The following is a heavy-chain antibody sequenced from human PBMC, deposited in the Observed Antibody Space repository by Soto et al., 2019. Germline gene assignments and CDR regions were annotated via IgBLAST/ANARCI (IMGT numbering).Heavy chain of an antibody. CDR2: ISGSGGST. CDR3: AKTGEYYDILTGYRYYFDY. D-gene: IGHD3-9*01. CDR1: GFTFSSYA. Sequence: EVQLLESGGGLVQPGGSLRLSCAASGFTFSSYAMSWVRQAPGKGLEWVSAISGSGGSTYYAGSVKGRFTISRDNSKNTLDLQMNSLRAEDKAVYYCAKTGEYYDILTGYRYYFDYWGQGTLVTVSS. J-gene: IGHJ4*02. V-gene: IGHV3-23*01.